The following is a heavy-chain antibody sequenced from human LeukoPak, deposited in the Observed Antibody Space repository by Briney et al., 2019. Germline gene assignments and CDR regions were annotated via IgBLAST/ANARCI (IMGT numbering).Heavy chain of an antibody. V-gene: IGHV4-30-2*01. Sequence: SQTLSLTCAVSGGSISSGGYSWSWIRQPPGKGLEWIGYIYHSGSTYYNPSLKSRVTISVDTSKNQFSLKLSSVTAADTAVYYCARAYYYDSSGSNWFDPWGQGTLVTVSS. CDR3: ARAYYYDSSGSNWFDP. J-gene: IGHJ5*02. CDR1: GGSISSGGYS. CDR2: IYHSGST. D-gene: IGHD3-22*01.